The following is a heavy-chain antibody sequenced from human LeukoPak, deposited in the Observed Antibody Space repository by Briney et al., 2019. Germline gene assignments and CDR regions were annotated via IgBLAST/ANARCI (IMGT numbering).Heavy chain of an antibody. CDR2: ISGSGGST. J-gene: IGHJ2*01. CDR1: GFPFSPDW. Sequence: GGSLRLSCVASGFPFSPDWMNWVRQAPGKGLEWVSAISGSGGSTYYADSVKGRFTISRDNSKTTLYLQMNSLRAEDTAVYYCAKDGGTVITDIHWYFDLWGRGTLVTVSS. D-gene: IGHD4-17*01. V-gene: IGHV3-23*01. CDR3: AKDGGTVITDIHWYFDL.